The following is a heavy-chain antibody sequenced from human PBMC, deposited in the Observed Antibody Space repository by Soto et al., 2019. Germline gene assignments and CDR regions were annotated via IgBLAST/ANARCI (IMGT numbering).Heavy chain of an antibody. D-gene: IGHD6-13*01. V-gene: IGHV3-13*01. J-gene: IGHJ6*03. CDR2: IGTAGDT. Sequence: GGSLRLSCAASGFTFRSYDMHWVRQATGKGLEWVSAIGTAGDTYYPGSVKGRFTISRENAKNSLYLQMNSLRAGDTAVYYCAREAVIAAAGKIRYYYYMDVWGKGTTVTVSS. CDR3: AREAVIAAAGKIRYYYYMDV. CDR1: GFTFRSYD.